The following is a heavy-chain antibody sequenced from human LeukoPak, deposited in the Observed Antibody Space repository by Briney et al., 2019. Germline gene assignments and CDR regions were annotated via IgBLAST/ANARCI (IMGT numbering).Heavy chain of an antibody. J-gene: IGHJ6*02. CDR1: GYTFTGYY. CDR3: ARRALKYDFWSGYYYPPRYYYYGMDV. V-gene: IGHV1-8*02. CDR2: INPNSGNT. Sequence: ASVKVSCKASGYTFTGYYMHWVRQAPGQGLEWMGWINPNSGNTGYAQKFQGRVTMTRNTSISTAYMELSSLRSEDTAVYYCARRALKYDFWSGYYYPPRYYYYGMDVWGQGTTVTVSS. D-gene: IGHD3-3*01.